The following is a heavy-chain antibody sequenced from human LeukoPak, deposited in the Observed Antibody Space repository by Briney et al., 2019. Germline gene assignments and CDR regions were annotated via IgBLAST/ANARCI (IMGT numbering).Heavy chain of an antibody. J-gene: IGHJ6*02. CDR2: IYYSGST. CDR3: ARSPLVYCGGDCYSKYGMDV. V-gene: IGHV4-59*08. CDR1: GGSISSYY. D-gene: IGHD2-21*02. Sequence: SETLSLTCTVYGGSISSYYWSWIRQPPGKGLEWIGYIYYSGSTNYNPSLKSRVTISVDTSKNQFSLKLSSVTAADTAVYYCARSPLVYCGGDCYSKYGMDVWGQGTTVTVSS.